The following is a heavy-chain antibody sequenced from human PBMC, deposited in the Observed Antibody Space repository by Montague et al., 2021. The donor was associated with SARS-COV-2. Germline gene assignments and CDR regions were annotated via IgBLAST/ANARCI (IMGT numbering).Heavy chain of an antibody. J-gene: IGHJ4*02. V-gene: IGHV4-4*02. CDR1: GDSIMTTDC. Sequence: TLSLTCAVSGDSIMTTDCWSWVRQPPGKRLEWIGEIYQGASTNYNPSLKSRVTMSVDRSKNQVSLELYSVTAADTALYYCVRAGGFHNRPPVWGQGALVIVSS. D-gene: IGHD4-23*01. CDR3: VRAGGFHNRPPV. CDR2: IYQGAST.